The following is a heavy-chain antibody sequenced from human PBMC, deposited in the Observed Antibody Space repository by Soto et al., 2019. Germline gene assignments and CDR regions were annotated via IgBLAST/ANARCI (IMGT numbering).Heavy chain of an antibody. CDR1: GFTFSSYS. V-gene: IGHV3-21*01. CDR2: ISSSSSYI. Sequence: EVQLVESGGGLVKPGGSLRLSCAASGFTFSSYSMNWVRQAPGKGLEWVSSISSSSSYIYYADSVKGRFTISRDNAKNSLYLQMNSLRAEDTAVYYCARTGHGNWYCDLWGRGTLVAVSS. D-gene: IGHD3-10*01. J-gene: IGHJ2*01. CDR3: ARTGHGNWYCDL.